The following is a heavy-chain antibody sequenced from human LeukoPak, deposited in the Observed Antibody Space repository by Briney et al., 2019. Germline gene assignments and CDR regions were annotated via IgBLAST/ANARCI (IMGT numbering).Heavy chain of an antibody. Sequence: GGSLRLSCAASGFTFSEFWMSWVRQAPGKGLERLANIKEDGSKKYYVDSVKGRFTISRDNAKNSLFLQMNSLRNEDTAVYYCARDAVTAYWGQGTLVTVSS. CDR3: ARDAVTAY. J-gene: IGHJ4*02. CDR1: GFTFSEFW. D-gene: IGHD2-21*02. CDR2: IKEDGSKK. V-gene: IGHV3-7*01.